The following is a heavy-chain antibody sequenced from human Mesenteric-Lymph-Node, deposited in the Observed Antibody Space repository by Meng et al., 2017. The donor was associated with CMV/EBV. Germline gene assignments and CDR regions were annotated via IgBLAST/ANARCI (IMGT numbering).Heavy chain of an antibody. V-gene: IGHV3-20*04. CDR2: MNWNGGSI. D-gene: IGHD3-3*01. CDR1: GFTFSSYS. J-gene: IGHJ3*02. Sequence: GESLKISCAASGFTFSSYSMNWVRQAPGKGLEWVSGMNWNGGSIGYADSVKGRFTISRDNAKNSLYLQMNSLRAEDTALYYCARGAYYDFWSGYQTQAEAFDIWGQGTMVTVSS. CDR3: ARGAYYDFWSGYQTQAEAFDI.